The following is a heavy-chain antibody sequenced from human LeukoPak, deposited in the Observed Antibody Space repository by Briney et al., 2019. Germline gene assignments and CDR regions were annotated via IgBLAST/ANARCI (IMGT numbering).Heavy chain of an antibody. CDR2: INHSGST. J-gene: IGHJ4*02. Sequence: SETLSLTCAVYGWSFSGYYWSWIRQPPGKGLEWIGEINHSGSTNYNPSLKSRVTISVDTSKNQFSLKLSSVTAADTAVYYCAAEYYYGSGSYEQFDYWGQGTLVTVSS. CDR1: GWSFSGYY. V-gene: IGHV4-34*01. CDR3: AAEYYYGSGSYEQFDY. D-gene: IGHD3-10*01.